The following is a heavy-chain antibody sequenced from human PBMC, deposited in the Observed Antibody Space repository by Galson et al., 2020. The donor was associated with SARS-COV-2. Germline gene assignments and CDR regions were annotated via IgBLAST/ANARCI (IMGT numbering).Heavy chain of an antibody. CDR2: INHSGST. D-gene: IGHD3-9*01. Sequence: SETLSLTCAVYGGSFSGYYWSWIRQPPGKGLEWIGEINHSGSTNYNPSLKSRVTISVDTSKNQFSLKLSSVTAADTAVYYCARANILTGFLGFDPWGQGTLVTVSS. CDR1: GGSFSGYY. J-gene: IGHJ5*02. V-gene: IGHV4-34*01. CDR3: ARANILTGFLGFDP.